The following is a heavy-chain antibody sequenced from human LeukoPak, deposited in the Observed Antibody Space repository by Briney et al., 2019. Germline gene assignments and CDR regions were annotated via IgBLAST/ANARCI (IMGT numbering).Heavy chain of an antibody. Sequence: GGSLRLSCTGSGLMFSSYSLNLVRQAPGKGLEWVSTISSGFGSDIFYADSVRGRFTVSRDDAQNSAFLEMNSLRVDDTAVNFCARGVGTVDSFEVWGQGTKVTVSS. V-gene: IGHV3-21*06. D-gene: IGHD1-1*01. J-gene: IGHJ3*01. CDR3: ARGVGTVDSFEV. CDR1: GLMFSSYS. CDR2: ISSGFGSDI.